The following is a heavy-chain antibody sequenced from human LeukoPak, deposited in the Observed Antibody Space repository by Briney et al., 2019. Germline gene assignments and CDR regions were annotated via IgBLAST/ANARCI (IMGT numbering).Heavy chain of an antibody. CDR3: ARNYGDYVGAFDI. CDR1: GYTFTSYG. D-gene: IGHD4-17*01. Sequence: ASVKVSCKASGYTFTSYGISWVRQAPGQGLEWMGWISAYNGNTNYAQKLQGRVTMTRDTSISTAYMELSRPRSDDTAVYYCARNYGDYVGAFDIWGQGTMVTVSS. CDR2: ISAYNGNT. V-gene: IGHV1-18*01. J-gene: IGHJ3*02.